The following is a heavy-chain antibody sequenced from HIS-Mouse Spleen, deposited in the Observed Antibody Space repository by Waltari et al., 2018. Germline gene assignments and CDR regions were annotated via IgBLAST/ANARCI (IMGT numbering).Heavy chain of an antibody. CDR2: INPNSGGT. D-gene: IGHD6-13*01. CDR3: ARDRSSSWYAFDI. J-gene: IGHJ3*02. V-gene: IGHV1-2*02. Sequence: QVQLVQSGAEVKKPGASVKVSCKASGYTFTGYYTHWGRQAPGQGLDWRGWINPNSGGTNYAQKVQGRVTMTRDTSISTAYMELSRLRSDDTAVYYCARDRSSSWYAFDIWGQGTMVTVSS. CDR1: GYTFTGYY.